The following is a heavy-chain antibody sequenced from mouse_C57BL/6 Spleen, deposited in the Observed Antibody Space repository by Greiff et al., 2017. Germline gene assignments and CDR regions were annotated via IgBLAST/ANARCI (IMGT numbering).Heavy chain of an antibody. V-gene: IGHV1-82*01. D-gene: IGHD3-2*02. J-gene: IGHJ4*01. CDR2: IYPGDGDT. CDR3: ARSGYDYAMDY. CDR1: GYAFSSSW. Sequence: VQLQQSGPELVKPGASVKISCKASGYAFSSSWMNWVKQRPGKGLEWIGRIYPGDGDTNYNGKFKGKATLTADKSSSTAYMQLSSLTSEGSAVYFCARSGYDYAMDYWGQGTSVTVSS.